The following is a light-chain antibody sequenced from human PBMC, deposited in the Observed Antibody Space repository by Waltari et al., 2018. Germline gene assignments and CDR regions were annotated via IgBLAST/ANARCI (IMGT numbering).Light chain of an antibody. CDR2: GAS. CDR3: QQYNNWPLT. CDR1: QSVSSN. Sequence: EMVMTQSPATLSVSPGERATLSCRASQSVSSNLAWYQQKPGQAPRPLIYGASSRATGIPARVSGSGSGTEFTLTISSLQSEDFAVYYCQQYNNWPLTFGGGTKVEIK. J-gene: IGKJ4*01. V-gene: IGKV3-15*01.